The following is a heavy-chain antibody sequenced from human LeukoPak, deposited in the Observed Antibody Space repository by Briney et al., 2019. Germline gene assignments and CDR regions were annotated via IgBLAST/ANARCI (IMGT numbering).Heavy chain of an antibody. Sequence: SETLSLTCAVSGGSISSSNWWSWVRQPPGKGLEWIGEIYHSGSTNYNPSLKSRVTISVDKSKNQFSLKLSSVTAADTAVYYCARHGGVGVLMVYSFDYWGQGTLVTVSS. J-gene: IGHJ4*02. CDR1: GGSISSSNW. V-gene: IGHV4-4*02. CDR3: ARHGGVGVLMVYSFDY. CDR2: IYHSGST. D-gene: IGHD2-8*01.